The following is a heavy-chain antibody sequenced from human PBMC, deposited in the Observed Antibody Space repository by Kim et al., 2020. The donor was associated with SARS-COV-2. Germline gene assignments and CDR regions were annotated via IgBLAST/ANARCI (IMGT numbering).Heavy chain of an antibody. J-gene: IGHJ4*02. V-gene: IGHV3-53*01. CDR3: ARYSGSEAFDY. CDR2: IYSGGST. Sequence: LSLTCAASGFTVSSNYMSWVRQAPGKGLEWVSVIYSGGSTYYADSVKGRFTISRDNSKNTLYLQMKSLRAEDTAVYYCARYSGSEAFDYWGQGTLVTVSS. CDR1: GFTVSSNY. D-gene: IGHD1-26*01.